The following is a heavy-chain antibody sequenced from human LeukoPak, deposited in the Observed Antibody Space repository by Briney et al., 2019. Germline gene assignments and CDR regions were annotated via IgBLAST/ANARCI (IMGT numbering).Heavy chain of an antibody. D-gene: IGHD1-26*01. CDR3: ARGGRRGIVGATLDY. V-gene: IGHV4-34*01. CDR2: INHSGST. CDR1: GGSFSGYY. Sequence: SETLSLTCAVYGGSFSGYYWSWIRQPPGKGLEWIGEINHSGSTNYNPSLKSRVTISVDTSKNQFSPKLSSVTAADTAVYYCARGGRRGIVGATLDYWGQGTLVTVSS. J-gene: IGHJ4*02.